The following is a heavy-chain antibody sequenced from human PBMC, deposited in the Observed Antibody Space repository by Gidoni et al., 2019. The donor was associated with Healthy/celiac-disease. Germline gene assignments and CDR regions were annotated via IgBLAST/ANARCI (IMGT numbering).Heavy chain of an antibody. CDR1: GGSISSYY. D-gene: IGHD2-2*01. CDR2: IYYSGST. CDR3: ARDWHGAAIGAFDI. J-gene: IGHJ3*02. V-gene: IGHV4-59*01. Sequence: QVQLQESGPGLVKPSETPSLTCTVSGGSISSYYWSWIRQPPGKGLDWIGYIYYSGSTNYNPSLKSRVTISVDTSKNQFSLKLSSVTAADTAVYYCARDWHGAAIGAFDIWGQGTMVTVSS.